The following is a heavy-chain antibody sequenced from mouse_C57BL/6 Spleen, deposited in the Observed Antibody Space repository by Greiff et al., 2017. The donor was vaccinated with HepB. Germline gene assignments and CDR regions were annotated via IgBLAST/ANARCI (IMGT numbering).Heavy chain of an antibody. CDR1: GYTFTSYW. V-gene: IGHV1-50*01. Sequence: VQLQQPGAELVKPGASVKLSCKASGYTFTSYWMQWVKQRPGQGLEWIGEIDPSDSYTNYNQKFKGKATLTVDTSSSTAYMQLSSLTSEDSAVYYCARKAPSYAMDYWGQGTSVTVSS. CDR3: ARKAPSYAMDY. CDR2: IDPSDSYT. J-gene: IGHJ4*01. D-gene: IGHD1-3*01.